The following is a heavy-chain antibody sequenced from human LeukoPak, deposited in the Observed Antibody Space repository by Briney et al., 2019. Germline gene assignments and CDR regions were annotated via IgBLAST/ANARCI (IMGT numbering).Heavy chain of an antibody. J-gene: IGHJ6*02. D-gene: IGHD3-10*01. CDR3: ARDFGSSYGMGV. Sequence: ASVKVSCKASGYXFTGYYIHWVRQAPGQGLEWMGWINPNSGGTNYAQKFQGRVTMTRDTSISTAYMELSRLRSDDTAVYYCARDFGSSYGMGVWGQGTTVTVSS. V-gene: IGHV1-2*02. CDR1: GYXFTGYY. CDR2: INPNSGGT.